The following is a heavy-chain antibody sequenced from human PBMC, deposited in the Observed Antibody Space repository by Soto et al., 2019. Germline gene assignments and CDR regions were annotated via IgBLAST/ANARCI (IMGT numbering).Heavy chain of an antibody. CDR3: ARYGDGYNFFNPYYFDY. CDR1: GGTFSSYA. V-gene: IGHV1-69*13. J-gene: IGHJ4*02. Sequence: ASVKVSFKASGGTFSSYAISWVRQAPGQGLEWMGGIIPIFGTANYAQKFQGRVTITADESTSTAYMELSSLRSEDTAVYYCARYGDGYNFFNPYYFDYWGQGTLVTVSS. CDR2: IIPIFGTA. D-gene: IGHD5-12*01.